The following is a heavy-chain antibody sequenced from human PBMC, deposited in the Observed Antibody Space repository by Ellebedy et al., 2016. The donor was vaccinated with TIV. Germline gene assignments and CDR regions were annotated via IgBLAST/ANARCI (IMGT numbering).Heavy chain of an antibody. D-gene: IGHD2-15*01. CDR2: IYHSGST. Sequence: MPSETLSLTCAVSGGSISSSNWWSWVRQPPGKGLEWIGEIYHSGSTNYNPSLKSRVTISVDKSKNQFSLKLSSVTAADTAVYYCARLSLGCSGGSCYYFDYWGQGTLVTVSS. CDR3: ARLSLGCSGGSCYYFDY. CDR1: GGSISSSNW. J-gene: IGHJ4*02. V-gene: IGHV4-4*02.